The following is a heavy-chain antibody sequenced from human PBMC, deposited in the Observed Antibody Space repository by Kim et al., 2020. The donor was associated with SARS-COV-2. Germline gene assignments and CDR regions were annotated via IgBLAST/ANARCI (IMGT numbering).Heavy chain of an antibody. Sequence: VKGRFTISGDKSKNTLNLQMNSLRAKDTAVYYCARDPAYYYGSGSYHFDYWGQGTLVTVSS. V-gene: IGHV3-64*04. D-gene: IGHD3-10*01. CDR3: ARDPAYYYGSGSYHFDY. J-gene: IGHJ4*02.